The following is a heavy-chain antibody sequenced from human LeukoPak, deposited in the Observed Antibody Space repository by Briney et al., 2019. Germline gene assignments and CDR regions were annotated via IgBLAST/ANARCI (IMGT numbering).Heavy chain of an antibody. CDR1: GYTFTSYG. V-gene: IGHV1-18*01. Sequence: ASVKVSCKASGYTFTSYGISWVRQAPGQGLEWMRWISAYNGNTNYAQKLQGRVTMTTDTSTSTAYIELRSLRSDDTAVYYCAREGSGWYGHYFDYWGQGTLVTVSS. D-gene: IGHD6-19*01. J-gene: IGHJ4*02. CDR3: AREGSGWYGHYFDY. CDR2: ISAYNGNT.